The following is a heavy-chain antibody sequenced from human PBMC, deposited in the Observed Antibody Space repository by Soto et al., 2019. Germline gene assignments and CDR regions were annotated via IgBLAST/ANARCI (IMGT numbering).Heavy chain of an antibody. V-gene: IGHV3-23*01. D-gene: IGHD5-18*01. CDR2: ISGSGGST. CDR1: GFTFSSYA. CDR3: AKDTNPTTAMTFDY. J-gene: IGHJ4*02. Sequence: PGGSLRLSCAASGFTFSSYAMSWVRQAPWKGLEWVSAISGSGGSTYYADSVKGRFTISRDNSKNTLYLQMNSLRAEDTAVYYCAKDTNPTTAMTFDYWGQGTLVTVSS.